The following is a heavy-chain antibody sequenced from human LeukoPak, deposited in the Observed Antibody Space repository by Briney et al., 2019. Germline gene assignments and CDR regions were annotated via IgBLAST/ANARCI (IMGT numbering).Heavy chain of an antibody. D-gene: IGHD1-7*01. CDR3: ASSFQDIFFGGTTIDY. CDR1: GFTFDDYA. CDR2: ISWNSGSI. V-gene: IGHV3-9*01. J-gene: IGHJ4*02. Sequence: QPGRSLRLSCAASGFTFDDYAMHWVRQAPGKGLEWVSGISWNSGSIGYADSVKGRLTISRDNAKNSLYLQMNSLRAEDTAVYYCASSFQDIFFGGTTIDYWGQGTLVTVSS.